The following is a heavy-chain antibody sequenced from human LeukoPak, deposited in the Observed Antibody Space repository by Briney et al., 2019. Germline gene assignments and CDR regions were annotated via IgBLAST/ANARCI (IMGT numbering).Heavy chain of an antibody. D-gene: IGHD3-22*01. Sequence: GGSLRLSCAASGFTFSSYGMHWVRQAPGKGLEWVAVISYDGSNQYYADTVKGRFTISRDNSKNTLYLQMNSLRAEDTAVYYCAKDGLGALYYYDSSGYYRFDYWGQGTLVTVSS. V-gene: IGHV3-30*18. CDR1: GFTFSSYG. CDR2: ISYDGSNQ. J-gene: IGHJ4*01. CDR3: AKDGLGALYYYDSSGYYRFDY.